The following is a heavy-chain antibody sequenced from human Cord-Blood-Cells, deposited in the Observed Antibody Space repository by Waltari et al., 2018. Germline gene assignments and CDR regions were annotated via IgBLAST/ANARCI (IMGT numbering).Heavy chain of an antibody. CDR1: GGSISSYY. J-gene: IGHJ4*02. Sequence: QVQLQESGPGLVKPSETLSLTCTVSGGSISSYYWSWIRQPPGKGLEWIGYIYYSGSTNYNPSLKSRVTISVDTSKNQFSRKLSSVTAADTAVYYCARDKGKQLVFDYWGQGTLVTVSS. CDR2: IYYSGST. CDR3: ARDKGKQLVFDY. D-gene: IGHD6-6*01. V-gene: IGHV4-59*01.